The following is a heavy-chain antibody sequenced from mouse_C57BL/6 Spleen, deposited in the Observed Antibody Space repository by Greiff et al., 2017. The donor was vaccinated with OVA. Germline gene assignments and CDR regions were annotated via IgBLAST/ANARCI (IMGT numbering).Heavy chain of an antibody. CDR1: GYTFTSYW. D-gene: IGHD1-1*01. CDR3: ASFDYYGREGAMDY. V-gene: IGHV1-72*01. CDR2: IDPNSGGT. J-gene: IGHJ4*01. Sequence: VQLQQPGAELVKPGASVKLSCKASGYTFTSYWMHWVKQRPGRGLEWIGRIDPNSGGTKYNEKFKSKATLTVDKPSSTAYMQLSSLTSGDSAVYYCASFDYYGREGAMDYWGQGTSVTVSS.